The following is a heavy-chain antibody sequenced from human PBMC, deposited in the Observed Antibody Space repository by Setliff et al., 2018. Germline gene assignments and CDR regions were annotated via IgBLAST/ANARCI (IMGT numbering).Heavy chain of an antibody. J-gene: IGHJ4*02. CDR1: GYTFTSYD. V-gene: IGHV1-8*03. D-gene: IGHD3-10*01. CDR2: MNPNSGNT. CDR3: ARGLLWFGEPSW. Sequence: ASVKVSCKSSGYTFTSYDINWVRQATGQGLEWTGWMNPNSGNTGYAQKFQGRVTITRNTSISTAYMELSSLRSEDTAVYYCARGLLWFGEPSWWGQGTLVTVSS.